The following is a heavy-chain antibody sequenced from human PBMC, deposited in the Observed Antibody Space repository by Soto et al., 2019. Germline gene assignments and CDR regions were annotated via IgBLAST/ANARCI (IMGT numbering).Heavy chain of an antibody. CDR3: ASGGDYYGSGSYYNNYGMDV. CDR1: VYTFTSYY. J-gene: IGHJ6*02. CDR2: INPSGGST. Sequence: GXSVKFSCKASVYTFTSYYMPWVRQAPGQGLEWMGIINPSGGSTSYAQKFQGRVTMTRDTSTSTVYMELSSLRSEDTAVYYCASGGDYYGSGSYYNNYGMDVWGQGSTVTVSS. V-gene: IGHV1-46*01. D-gene: IGHD3-10*01.